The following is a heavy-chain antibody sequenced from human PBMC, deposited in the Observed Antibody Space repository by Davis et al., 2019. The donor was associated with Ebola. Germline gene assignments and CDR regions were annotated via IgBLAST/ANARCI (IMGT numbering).Heavy chain of an antibody. J-gene: IGHJ4*02. Sequence: GESLKISCAASGFTFSGSAMHWVRQASGKGLEWVGRIRSKANSYATAYAAPVKGRFTISRDDSKNTAYLQMNSLKTEDTAVYYCTRHGSYWGQGTLVTVSS. V-gene: IGHV3-73*01. CDR2: IRSKANSYAT. CDR1: GFTFSGSA. CDR3: TRHGSY.